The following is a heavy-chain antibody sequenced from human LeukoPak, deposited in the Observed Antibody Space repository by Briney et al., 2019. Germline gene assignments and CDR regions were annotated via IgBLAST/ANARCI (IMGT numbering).Heavy chain of an antibody. CDR1: GYTFTSYG. Sequence: GASVKVSCKASGYTFTSYGISWMRQAPGQGLEWMGWISAYNGNTNYAQKLQGRVTMTTDTSTSTAYMELMSLRSDDTAVYYCARDSRYDSSGPRDNYWGQGTLVTVSS. CDR3: ARDSRYDSSGPRDNY. D-gene: IGHD3-22*01. CDR2: ISAYNGNT. J-gene: IGHJ4*02. V-gene: IGHV1-18*01.